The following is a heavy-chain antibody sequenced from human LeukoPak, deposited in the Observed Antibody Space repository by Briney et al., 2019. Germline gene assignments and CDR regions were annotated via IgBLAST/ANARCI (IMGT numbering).Heavy chain of an antibody. Sequence: SETLSLTCAVYGGSFSGYYWCWIRQPPGKGLEWIGEINHSGSTNYNPSLKSRVTISVDTSKNQFSLKLSSVTAADTAVYYCAREAASSGSAGYYFDYWGQGTLVTVSS. CDR2: INHSGST. D-gene: IGHD3-22*01. CDR3: AREAASSGSAGYYFDY. J-gene: IGHJ4*02. CDR1: GGSFSGYY. V-gene: IGHV4-34*01.